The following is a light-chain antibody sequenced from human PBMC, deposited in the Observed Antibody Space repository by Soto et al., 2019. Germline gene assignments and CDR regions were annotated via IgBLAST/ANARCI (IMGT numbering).Light chain of an antibody. J-gene: IGLJ2*01. CDR1: SSDVGGYNY. CDR3: SSYTSSNTLSVV. V-gene: IGLV2-14*01. Sequence: QSVLTQPASVSGSPGQSITISCTGTSSDVGGYNYVSWYQQHPGKAPKLMIYGVTNRPSGVSNRFSGSKSGNTASLTISGLQAEDEADYYCSSYTSSNTLSVVFGGGTKVTVL. CDR2: GVT.